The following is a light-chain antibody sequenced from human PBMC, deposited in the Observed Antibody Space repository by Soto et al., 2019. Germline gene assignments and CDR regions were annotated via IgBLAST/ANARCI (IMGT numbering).Light chain of an antibody. CDR2: RAS. V-gene: IGKV3-15*01. Sequence: EVVMTQSPATLSVSPGERATLSCRASQSVSSNLAWYQQKVGQAPRLLIYRASTRATGIPARFSGSGSGTEVNLTLSRFQSEDFAVYYCQQHNNWPLTFGGGTKVEIK. CDR1: QSVSSN. CDR3: QQHNNWPLT. J-gene: IGKJ4*01.